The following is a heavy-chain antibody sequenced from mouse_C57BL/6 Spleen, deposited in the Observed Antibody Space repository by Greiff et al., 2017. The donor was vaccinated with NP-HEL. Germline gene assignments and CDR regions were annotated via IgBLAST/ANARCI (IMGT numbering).Heavy chain of an antibody. CDR1: GYTFTDYY. J-gene: IGHJ3*01. D-gene: IGHD2-4*01. V-gene: IGHV1-76*01. CDR2: IYPGSGNT. Sequence: VQLQQSGAELVRPGASVKLSCKASGYTFTDYYINWVKQRPGQGLEWIARIYPGSGNTYYNEKFKGKATLTAEKSSSTAYMQLSSLTSEDSAVYVCASGRYDYDETWFAYWGQGTLVTVSA. CDR3: ASGRYDYDETWFAY.